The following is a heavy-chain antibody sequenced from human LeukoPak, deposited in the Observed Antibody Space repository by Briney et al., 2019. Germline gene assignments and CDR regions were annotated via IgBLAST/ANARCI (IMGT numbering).Heavy chain of an antibody. J-gene: IGHJ4*02. CDR2: IFHSGTT. CDR1: GGSISSSNW. V-gene: IGHV4-4*02. Sequence: PSETLSLTCAVSGGSISSSNWWSWVRQPPGKGLEWIGSIFHSGTTDYKTSLKGRVTISVDKSKNQFSLTLASVTAADTTVYYCARAPTVTFFDYWGREPWSPSPQ. CDR3: ARAPTVTFFDY. D-gene: IGHD4-17*01.